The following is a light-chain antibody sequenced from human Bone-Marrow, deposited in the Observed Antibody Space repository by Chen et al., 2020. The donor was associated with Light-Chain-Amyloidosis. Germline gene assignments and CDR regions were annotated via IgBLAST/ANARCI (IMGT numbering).Light chain of an antibody. CDR1: RSVRSSY. CDR2: DTV. V-gene: IGKV3-20*01. CDR3: QQCGTSPIT. J-gene: IGKJ1*01. Sequence: EIVLTQSPGTLSLSPGERATLSCRASRSVRSSYLAWYQQRPGQAPRLLIYDTVSRASGTPDRFSGSGSGTDFTLTSSRLEPEDSAVYYCQQCGTSPITFGQGTKVEVK.